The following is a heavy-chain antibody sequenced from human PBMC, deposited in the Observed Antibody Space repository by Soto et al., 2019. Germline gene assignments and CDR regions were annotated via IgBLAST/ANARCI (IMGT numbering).Heavy chain of an antibody. CDR1: GFTFSNAW. D-gene: IGHD2-2*01. J-gene: IGHJ4*02. V-gene: IGHV3-15*01. Sequence: PGGSLRLSCAASGFTFSNAWMSWVRQAPGKGLEWVGRIKSKTDGGTTDYAAPVKGRFTISRDDSKNTLYLQMNSLKTEDTAVYYCTTDPLSSKHQLLLYTTEYYFDYWGQGTLVTVSS. CDR3: TTDPLSSKHQLLLYTTEYYFDY. CDR2: IKSKTDGGTT.